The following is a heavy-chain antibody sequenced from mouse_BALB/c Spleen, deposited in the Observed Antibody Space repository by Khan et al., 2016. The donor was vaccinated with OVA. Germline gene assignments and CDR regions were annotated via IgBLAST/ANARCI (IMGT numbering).Heavy chain of an antibody. V-gene: IGHV5-15*02. CDR2: ISSLAYNF. J-gene: IGHJ3*01. CDR1: GFTFSDYG. CDR3: ARRGTGGFAY. Sequence: EVELVESGGGLVQPGGSRTLSCAASGFTFSDYGMAWIRQGPGKGPEWITFISSLAYNFYYADTVTGRFTLSIANAKNTLYLEMNSLRAEDTAMYSCARRGTGGFAYWVQGTLVTFSA. D-gene: IGHD3-1*01.